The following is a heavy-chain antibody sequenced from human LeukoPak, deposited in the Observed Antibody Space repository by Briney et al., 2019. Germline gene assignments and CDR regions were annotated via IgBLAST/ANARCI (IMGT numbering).Heavy chain of an antibody. D-gene: IGHD6-19*01. CDR3: ARGWTFKTPLGRVAGTSSRRGRYFDN. CDR1: GGSISSYY. J-gene: IGHJ4*01. CDR2: IYHSGSST. V-gene: IGHV4-59*01. Sequence: SETLSLTCTVSGGSISSYYWTWMRQAPGKGLEWIGYIYHSGSSTYYNPSLNSRLSISVDTSKNQISLKLSSVTAADTAVYYCARGWTFKTPLGRVAGTSSRRGRYFDNWGQGTLVTVSS.